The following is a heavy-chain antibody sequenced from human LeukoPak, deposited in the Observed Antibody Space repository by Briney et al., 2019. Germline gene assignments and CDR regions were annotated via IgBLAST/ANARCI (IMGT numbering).Heavy chain of an antibody. D-gene: IGHD3-10*01. CDR1: GGSISSYY. CDR3: ARALLSGYFDY. CDR2: IYYSGST. J-gene: IGHJ4*02. V-gene: IGHV4-30-4*01. Sequence: SETLSLTCTVSGGSISSYYWSWIRQPPGKGLEWIGYIYYSGSTYYNPSLKSRVTISVDTSKNQFSLKLSSVTAADTAVYYCARALLSGYFDYWGQGTPVTVSS.